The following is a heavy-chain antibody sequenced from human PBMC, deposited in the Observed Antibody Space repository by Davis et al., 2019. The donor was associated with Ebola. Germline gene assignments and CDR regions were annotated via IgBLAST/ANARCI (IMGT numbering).Heavy chain of an antibody. CDR3: VKEEKGSKWITFDA. CDR2: IDNYGSRT. Sequence: PGGSLRLSCAASGFNFDEFSIHWVRQSPGKGLQWVALIDNYGSRTFYAESLEGRFTISRDNSKNSLYLQLSSLGIEDTAFYYCVKEEKGSKWITFDAWGHGTLVTVSS. J-gene: IGHJ3*01. D-gene: IGHD4-11*01. CDR1: GFNFDEFS. V-gene: IGHV3-43*01.